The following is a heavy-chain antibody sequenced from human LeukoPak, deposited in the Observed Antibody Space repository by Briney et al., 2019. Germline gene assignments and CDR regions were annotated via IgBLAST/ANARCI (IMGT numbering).Heavy chain of an antibody. CDR1: GGSMNNNY. V-gene: IGHV4-4*07. CDR3: ARGTLRLGDLSLSNYFDP. J-gene: IGHJ5*02. CDR2: IHSSGST. Sequence: SETLSLTCTVSGGSMNNNYWSWIRQPAGKGLEWVGRIHSSGSTNYNPSLKSRVTMSVDTSKNQFSLKLGSVTAADTALYYCARGTLRLGDLSLSNYFDPWGQGTLVTVSS. D-gene: IGHD3-16*02.